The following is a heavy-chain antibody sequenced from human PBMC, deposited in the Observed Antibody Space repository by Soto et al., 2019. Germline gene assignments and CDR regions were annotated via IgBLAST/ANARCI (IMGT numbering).Heavy chain of an antibody. J-gene: IGHJ4*02. CDR1: GYIFTAYS. D-gene: IGHD2-21*01. Sequence: EASVKVSCKASGYIFTAYSMHWVRQAPGQGLEWVGWFNPNSGDTIYAQKFQGRVTLNSDTSISTAYMELYSLRSDDTAVYYCAREASSVISLDYWGQGTLVTVSS. CDR3: AREASSVISLDY. V-gene: IGHV1-2*02. CDR2: FNPNSGDT.